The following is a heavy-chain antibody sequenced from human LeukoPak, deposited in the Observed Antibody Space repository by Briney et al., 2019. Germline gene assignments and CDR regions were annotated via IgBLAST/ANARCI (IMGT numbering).Heavy chain of an antibody. D-gene: IGHD6-13*01. V-gene: IGHV1-2*06. CDR2: INPNSGGT. Sequence: ASVKVSCKASGYTFTGYYMHWVRQAPGQGLEWMGRINPNSGGTNYAQKFRGRVTMTRDTSISTAYMELSRLRSDDTAVYYCARPRRGSSWYDYWGQGTLVTVSS. J-gene: IGHJ4*02. CDR1: GYTFTGYY. CDR3: ARPRRGSSWYDY.